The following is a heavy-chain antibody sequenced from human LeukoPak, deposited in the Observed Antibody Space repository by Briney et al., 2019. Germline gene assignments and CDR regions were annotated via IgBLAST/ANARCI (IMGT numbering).Heavy chain of an antibody. D-gene: IGHD2-2*02. CDR1: GFTFSSYS. CDR2: ISSSSSTI. CDR3: ASEGGYCSSTSCYRFDP. V-gene: IGHV3-48*02. J-gene: IGHJ5*02. Sequence: LAGGSLRLSCAASGFTFSSYSMNWVRQAPGKGLEWVSSISSSSSTIYYADSVKGRFTISRDNAKNSLYLQMNSLRDEDTAVYYCASEGGYCSSTSCYRFDPWGQGTLVTVSS.